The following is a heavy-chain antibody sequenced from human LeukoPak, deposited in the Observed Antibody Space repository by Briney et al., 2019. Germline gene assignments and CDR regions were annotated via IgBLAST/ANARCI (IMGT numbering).Heavy chain of an antibody. CDR2: IYSGGST. CDR1: GFTVSSNY. CDR3: ARGGSYLSAFDI. J-gene: IGHJ3*02. Sequence: GGSLRLSCAASGFTVSSNYMSWVRQAPGKGLEWVSVIYSGGSTFYADSVKGRFTISRDNSKNTLYLRMNSLRAEDTAVYYCARGGSYLSAFDIWGQGTMVTVSS. D-gene: IGHD1-26*01. V-gene: IGHV3-53*01.